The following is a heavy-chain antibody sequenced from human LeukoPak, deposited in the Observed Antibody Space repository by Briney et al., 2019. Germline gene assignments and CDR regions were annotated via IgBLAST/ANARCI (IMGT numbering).Heavy chain of an antibody. CDR1: GYTFTSYA. Sequence: GASVKVSCKASGYTFTSYAMHWVRQAPGQRLEWMGWINAGNGNTKYSQKFQGRVTITRDTSASTAYMELSSLRSEDTAVYYCARESYYDSSGYPWDYWGQGTLVTVSS. CDR2: INAGNGNT. CDR3: ARESYYDSSGYPWDY. D-gene: IGHD3-22*01. J-gene: IGHJ4*02. V-gene: IGHV1-3*01.